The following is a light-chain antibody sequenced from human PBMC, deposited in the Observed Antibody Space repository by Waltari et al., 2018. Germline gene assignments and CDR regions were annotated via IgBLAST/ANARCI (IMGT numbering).Light chain of an antibody. CDR2: YDN. CDR1: NIERKS. V-gene: IGLV3-21*01. CDR3: QVWDANTDPGV. J-gene: IGLJ1*01. Sequence: SYLLTQPPSVSVAPGETARITCRGHNIERKSVHWYRPRPGPAPEVVIAYDNDRAAGIPGRSSGSNSGNTATLTISRVEAGDEADYYCQVWDANTDPGVFGTGTEVTVL.